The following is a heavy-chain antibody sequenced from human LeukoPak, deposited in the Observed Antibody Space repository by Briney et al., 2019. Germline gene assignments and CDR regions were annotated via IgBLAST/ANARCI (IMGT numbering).Heavy chain of an antibody. V-gene: IGHV3-74*01. CDR1: GFTFSSYW. CDR3: ARVLVGAHFDY. CDR2: INSDGSST. Sequence: QSGGSLRLSCAASGFTFSSYWMHWVRQAPGKGLVWVSRINSDGSSTSYADPVKGRFTISRDNAKNTLYLQVNSLRAEDTAVYYCARVLVGAHFDYWGQGTLVTVSS. D-gene: IGHD1-26*01. J-gene: IGHJ4*02.